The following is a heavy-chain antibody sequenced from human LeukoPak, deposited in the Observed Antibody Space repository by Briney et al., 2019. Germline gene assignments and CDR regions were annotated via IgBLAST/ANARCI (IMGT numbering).Heavy chain of an antibody. V-gene: IGHV3-23*01. CDR3: TKGIELGRPFDY. CDR1: GFTFSSYA. Sequence: PGGSLRLSRAASGFTFSSYAMSWVRQAPGKGLEWVSTLSGNGHSTYDADSVKGRFTISRDYSKNTLHLQMNSLRAEDTAVYYCTKGIELGRPFDYWGQGTLVTVSS. CDR2: LSGNGHST. D-gene: IGHD1-1*01. J-gene: IGHJ4*02.